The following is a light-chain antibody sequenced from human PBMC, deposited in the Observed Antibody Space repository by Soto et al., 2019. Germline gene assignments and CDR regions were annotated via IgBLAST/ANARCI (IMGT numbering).Light chain of an antibody. V-gene: IGLV1-44*01. J-gene: IGLJ2*01. CDR1: SSNIGTNT. CDR2: SDN. Sequence: QPVLTQPPSASGTPGQRFTISCSGSSSNIGTNTVIWYQQLPGAAPRLLIYSDNQRPSGVPDRFSGSKSGTSASLAISGLQSEDEADYYCAAWDVSLVVFGGGTKLTVL. CDR3: AAWDVSLVV.